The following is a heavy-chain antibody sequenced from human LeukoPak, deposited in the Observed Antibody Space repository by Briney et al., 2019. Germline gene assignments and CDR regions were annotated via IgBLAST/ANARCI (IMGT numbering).Heavy chain of an antibody. CDR3: GRSDGYNFNF. Sequence: SETLSLTCAVSGGSISSGDYYWSWIRQPPGKGLEWIGYISYSGSTYYNPSLKSRVAISIDTSKSQFSLKLSSVTAADTAVYYCGRSDGYNFNFWGRGTLVTVSS. D-gene: IGHD5-24*01. CDR2: ISYSGST. CDR1: GGSISSGDYY. J-gene: IGHJ4*02. V-gene: IGHV4-30-4*01.